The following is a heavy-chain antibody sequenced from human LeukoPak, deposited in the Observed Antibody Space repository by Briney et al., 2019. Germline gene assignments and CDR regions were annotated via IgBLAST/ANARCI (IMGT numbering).Heavy chain of an antibody. CDR2: TSDRGDYT. CDR1: GFTFSSYV. D-gene: IGHD1-7*01. V-gene: IGHV3-23*01. J-gene: IGHJ4*02. Sequence: GGSLRLSCAASGFTFSSYVMSWVRQAPGKGLEWVSGTSDRGDYTYYADSVKGRFTISRDSSKNTLFLQMNSLRAEDTALYFCARTAQYNGHYPLDYWGQGTLVTVSS. CDR3: ARTAQYNGHYPLDY.